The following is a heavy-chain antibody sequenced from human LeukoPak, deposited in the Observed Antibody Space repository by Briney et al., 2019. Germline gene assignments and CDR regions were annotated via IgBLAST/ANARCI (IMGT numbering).Heavy chain of an antibody. V-gene: IGHV3-23*01. CDR2: ISDSGSST. D-gene: IGHD3-3*01. CDR3: AREYYDFWSGYYYYMDV. J-gene: IGHJ6*03. CDR1: GFTFSSYG. Sequence: GGSLRLSCAASGFTFSSYGMSWVRQAPGKGLEWVSTISDSGSSTYYADSVKGRFTISRDNSKNTLYLQMGSLRAEDMAVYYCAREYYDFWSGYYYYMDVWGKGTTVTVSS.